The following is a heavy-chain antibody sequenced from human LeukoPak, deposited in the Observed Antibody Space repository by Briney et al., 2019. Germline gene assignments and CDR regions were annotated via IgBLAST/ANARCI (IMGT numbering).Heavy chain of an antibody. D-gene: IGHD2-15*01. CDR2: ISSNGGST. CDR3: ASSMDCSGGSRSDYYGMDV. J-gene: IGHJ6*02. CDR1: GFTFSSYA. Sequence: GGSLRLSCAASGFTFSSYAMHWVRQAPGKGLEYVSAISSNGGSTYYANSVKGRFTISRDNSKNTLYLQMGRLRAEDMAVYYCASSMDCSGGSRSDYYGMDVWGQGTTVTVSS. V-gene: IGHV3-64*01.